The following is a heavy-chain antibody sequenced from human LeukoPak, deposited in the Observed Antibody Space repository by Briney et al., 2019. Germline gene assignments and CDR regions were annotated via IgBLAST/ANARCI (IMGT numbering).Heavy chain of an antibody. V-gene: IGHV3-33*01. CDR3: ARDRAAADLDY. CDR1: GFTFSSYG. J-gene: IGHJ4*02. Sequence: GRSLRLSCAASGFTFSSYGMLWVRHAPGKGLEWVAVIWYDGSNKFYADSVKGRFTISRDNSKNTLYLQMNSLRAEDTSVYYCARDRAAADLDYWGQGTLVTVSS. D-gene: IGHD6-13*01. CDR2: IWYDGSNK.